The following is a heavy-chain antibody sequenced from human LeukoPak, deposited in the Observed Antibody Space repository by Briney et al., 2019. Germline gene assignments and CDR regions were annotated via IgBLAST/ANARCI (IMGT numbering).Heavy chain of an antibody. J-gene: IGHJ6*02. CDR3: AKDKTTVTRGGLDA. V-gene: IGHV3-9*01. CDR1: GFTFDDYA. D-gene: IGHD4-11*01. Sequence: PGGSLRLSCAASGFTFDDYAMHWVRQAPGMGLEWVSGISWNSGNKGYADSVKGRFTISRDNAKNSLYLQMNSLRTEDTALYYCAKDKTTVTRGGLDAWGQGATVTVSS. CDR2: ISWNSGNK.